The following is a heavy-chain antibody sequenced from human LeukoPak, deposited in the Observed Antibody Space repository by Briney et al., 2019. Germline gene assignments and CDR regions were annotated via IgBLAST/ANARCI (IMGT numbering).Heavy chain of an antibody. CDR1: GYRFTGYK. V-gene: IGHV1-2*06. J-gene: IGHJ3*02. Sequence: ASAKDSRKASGYRFTGYKIRCRSPGPQQGVESMARIKAVVGETHSAETFLGRVTMTGDTSITTAYMELRYLRSDDTAVYYCARDPPISGRWVFDNWGQGTMVTVSS. CDR2: IKAVVGET. D-gene: IGHD3-9*01. CDR3: ARDPPISGRWVFDN.